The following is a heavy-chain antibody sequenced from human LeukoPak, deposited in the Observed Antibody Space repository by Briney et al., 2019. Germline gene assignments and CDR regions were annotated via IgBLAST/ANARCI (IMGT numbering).Heavy chain of an antibody. Sequence: GGSLRLSCAASGFTFDDYGMSWVRQAPGKGLEWVSGINWNGGRTGYADSVKGRFTISRDNAKNSLYLQMNSLRAEDTAVYYRARDPYYYYYYMDVWGKGTTVTVSS. CDR3: ARDPYYYYYYMDV. CDR1: GFTFDDYG. V-gene: IGHV3-20*04. CDR2: INWNGGRT. J-gene: IGHJ6*03.